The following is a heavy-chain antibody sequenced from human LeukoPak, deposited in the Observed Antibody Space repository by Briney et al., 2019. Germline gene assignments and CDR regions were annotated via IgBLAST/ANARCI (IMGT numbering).Heavy chain of an antibody. CDR1: GYSFTSYW. J-gene: IGHJ5*02. CDR3: ARQKVRGVINNWFDP. Sequence: GESLKISCKGSGYSFTSYWMGWVRQMPGKGLEWMGIVYPGDSDTRYSPSFQGQVTISADKSISTAYLQWSSLKASDTAMYYCARQKVRGVINNWFDPWGQGTLVTVSS. V-gene: IGHV5-51*01. CDR2: VYPGDSDT. D-gene: IGHD3-10*01.